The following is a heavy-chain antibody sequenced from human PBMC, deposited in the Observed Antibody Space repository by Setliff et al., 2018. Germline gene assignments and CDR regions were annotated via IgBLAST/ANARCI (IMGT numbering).Heavy chain of an antibody. D-gene: IGHD5-18*01. CDR3: AREGVDTRSSTDYRYYMDV. V-gene: IGHV1-69*05. J-gene: IGHJ6*03. Sequence: ASVKVSCKASGGTFTNYGVSWVRQAPGQGLEWVGGTIPLFGTTDYAQKFHGRLTIITDKSTSTASMELTSLTSDDTAVYYCAREGVDTRSSTDYRYYMDVWGKGTTVTVSS. CDR2: TIPLFGTT. CDR1: GGTFTNYG.